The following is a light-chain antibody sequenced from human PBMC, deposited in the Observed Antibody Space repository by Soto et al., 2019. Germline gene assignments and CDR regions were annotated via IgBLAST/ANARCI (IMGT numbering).Light chain of an antibody. Sequence: EKVMTQSPATLSVSPGERATLSCRASQSVSSSLAWYQQKPGQAPRLLIYDASTRATGFPGRFSGSGSGTEFTLTICSLQSEGFAVYYCQQYDSWPLTLVGGTKAEIK. CDR1: QSVSSS. CDR3: QQYDSWPLT. V-gene: IGKV3-15*01. J-gene: IGKJ4*01. CDR2: DAS.